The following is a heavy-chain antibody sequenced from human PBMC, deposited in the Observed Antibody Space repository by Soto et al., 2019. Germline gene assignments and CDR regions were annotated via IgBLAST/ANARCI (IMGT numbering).Heavy chain of an antibody. V-gene: IGHV4-30-4*01. CDR3: ARGYYGSGSFKDWFDP. D-gene: IGHD3-10*01. J-gene: IGHJ5*02. CDR2: IYYSGST. CDR1: GGSISSGDYY. Sequence: SETLSLTCTVSGGSISSGDYYWSWIRQPPGKGLEWIGYIYYSGSTYYNPSLKSRVTISVDTSKNQFSLKLSSVTAADTAVYYCARGYYGSGSFKDWFDPWGQGTLVTVS.